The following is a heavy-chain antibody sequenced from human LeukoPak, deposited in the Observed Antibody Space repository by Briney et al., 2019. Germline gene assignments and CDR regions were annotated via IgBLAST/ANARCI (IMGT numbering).Heavy chain of an antibody. CDR2: IYFSGST. J-gene: IGHJ3*02. CDR3: ARLVGAKGKYDAFDI. V-gene: IGHV4-39*07. D-gene: IGHD1-26*01. CDR1: GGSISSSNYY. Sequence: SETLSLTCTVSGGSISSSNYYWGWIRQPPGKGLEWIGSIYFSGSTYYNPSLKSRLTISVDTSKNQFSLNLSSVTAADTAVYYCARLVGAKGKYDAFDIWGQGTMVTVSS.